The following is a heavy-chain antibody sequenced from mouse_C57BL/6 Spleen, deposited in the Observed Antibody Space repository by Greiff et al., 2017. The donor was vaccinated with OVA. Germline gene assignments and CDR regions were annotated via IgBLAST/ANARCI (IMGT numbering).Heavy chain of an antibody. CDR1: GYTFTSYW. CDR2: IYPGSGST. CDR3: ARGGDYYVLFAY. Sequence: VQLQQPGAELVKPGASVKMSCKASGYTFTSYWITWVKQRPGQGLEWIGDIYPGSGSTNYNEKFKSKATLTVDTSSSTAYMQLSSLTSEDSAVYYCARGGDYYVLFAYWGQGTLVTVSA. D-gene: IGHD2-1*01. J-gene: IGHJ3*01. V-gene: IGHV1-55*01.